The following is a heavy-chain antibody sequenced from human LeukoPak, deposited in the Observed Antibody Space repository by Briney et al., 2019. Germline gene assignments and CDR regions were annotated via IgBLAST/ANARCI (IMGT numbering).Heavy chain of an antibody. V-gene: IGHV4-59*12. CDR2: IYYSGST. CDR1: GGSISTYY. J-gene: IGHJ4*02. D-gene: IGHD3-22*01. Sequence: SETLSLTCTISGGSISTYYWSWIRQPPGKGLEWIGYIYYSGSTNYNPSLKSRATISVDTSKNQFSLKLSSVTAADTAVYYCARKRTTYYYDSSGYYSSKGHYFDYWGQGTLVTVSS. CDR3: ARKRTTYYYDSSGYYSSKGHYFDY.